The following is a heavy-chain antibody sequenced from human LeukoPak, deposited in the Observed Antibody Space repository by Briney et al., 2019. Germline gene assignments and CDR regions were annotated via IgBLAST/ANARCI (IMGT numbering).Heavy chain of an antibody. CDR3: ARSPLLGSLEWLLGDYYYMDV. CDR2: IYTSGST. Sequence: PSETPSLTCTVSGGSISSYYWSWIRQPAGKGLEWIGRIYTSGSTNYNPSLKSRVTMSVDTSKNQFSLRLSSVTAADTAVYYCARSPLLGSLEWLLGDYYYMDVWGKGTTVTVSS. D-gene: IGHD3-3*01. V-gene: IGHV4-4*07. CDR1: GGSISSYY. J-gene: IGHJ6*03.